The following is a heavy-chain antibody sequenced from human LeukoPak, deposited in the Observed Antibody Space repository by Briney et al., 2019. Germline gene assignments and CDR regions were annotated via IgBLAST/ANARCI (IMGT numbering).Heavy chain of an antibody. V-gene: IGHV3-11*01. CDR1: GFTFSDYY. Sequence: GGSLRLSCAASGFTFSDYYMSWIRQAPGKGLEWVSYISSSGSTIYYADSVKDRFTISKDNAKNSLYLQMNSLRAEDTAVYYCARDLLSWGMDVWGQGTTVTVSS. D-gene: IGHD2-15*01. J-gene: IGHJ6*02. CDR2: ISSSGSTI. CDR3: ARDLLSWGMDV.